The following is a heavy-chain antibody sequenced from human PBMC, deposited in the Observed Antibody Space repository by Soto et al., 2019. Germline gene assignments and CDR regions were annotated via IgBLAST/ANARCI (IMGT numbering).Heavy chain of an antibody. D-gene: IGHD4-17*01. Sequence: EVHLLESGGDLVQPGGSLRLSCAASGFAFGFYEMNWVRQAPGKGLEWISYISTGGDATYYADSVKGRFTISRDNARNSLYVQMNSLRAEDTAVYYCVRDGYGDPYYYYGMDVWGQGTTVTVSS. V-gene: IGHV3-48*03. CDR1: GFAFGFYE. J-gene: IGHJ6*02. CDR2: ISTGGDAT. CDR3: VRDGYGDPYYYYGMDV.